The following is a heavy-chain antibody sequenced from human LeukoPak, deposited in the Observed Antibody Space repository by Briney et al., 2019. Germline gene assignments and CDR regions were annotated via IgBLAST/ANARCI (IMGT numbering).Heavy chain of an antibody. CDR1: GFTFSNAW. CDR3: TTNPTVTTRSGYDYYGMDV. D-gene: IGHD4-17*01. V-gene: IGHV3-15*01. Sequence: GGSLRLSCAASGFTFSNAWMSWVRQAPGKGLEWVGRIKSKTDGGTTDYAARVNGRFTISRDDSQNTRDLQMNNLKTKDRAVYYCTTNPTVTTRSGYDYYGMDVWGQGTTVTVSS. CDR2: IKSKTDGGTT. J-gene: IGHJ6*02.